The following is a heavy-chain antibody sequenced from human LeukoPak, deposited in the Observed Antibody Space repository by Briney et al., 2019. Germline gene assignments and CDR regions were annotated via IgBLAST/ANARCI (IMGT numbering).Heavy chain of an antibody. V-gene: IGHV3-30*04. CDR2: ISYDGSNK. CDR1: GFTFSSYA. Sequence: GGSLRPSCAASGFTFSSYAMPWVRQAPGKGLEWVAVISYDGSNKYYADSVKGRFTISRDNSKNTLYLQMNSLRAEDTAVYYCVAQPTADSSGYYYFDYWGQGTLVTVSS. D-gene: IGHD3-22*01. CDR3: VAQPTADSSGYYYFDY. J-gene: IGHJ4*02.